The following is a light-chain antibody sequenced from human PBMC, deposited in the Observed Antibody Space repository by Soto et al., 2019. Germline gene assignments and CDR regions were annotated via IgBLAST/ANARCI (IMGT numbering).Light chain of an antibody. V-gene: IGKV1-5*01. Sequence: IQMTQSPSTLSASIVDTVTITCRPSQSINRWLAWYQQKPGEAPKLLIYDASSLESGVPSRFSGTGSGTEFTLIISSLQPDDFATYYCQQYGSYWTFGQGTKVEIK. CDR3: QQYGSYWT. J-gene: IGKJ1*01. CDR1: QSINRW. CDR2: DAS.